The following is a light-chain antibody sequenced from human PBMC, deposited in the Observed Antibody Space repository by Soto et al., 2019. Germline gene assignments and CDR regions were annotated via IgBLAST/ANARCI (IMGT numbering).Light chain of an antibody. Sequence: SYELTQPPSVSVSPGQTASITCSGDELGDKYACWYQQKSGQSPVLVIYQDSKRPSGIPERFSASNSGNTATLTISGTQAMDEADYYCQAWDSSTALVFGGGTKVTVL. CDR1: ELGDKY. CDR2: QDS. J-gene: IGLJ2*01. CDR3: QAWDSSTALV. V-gene: IGLV3-1*01.